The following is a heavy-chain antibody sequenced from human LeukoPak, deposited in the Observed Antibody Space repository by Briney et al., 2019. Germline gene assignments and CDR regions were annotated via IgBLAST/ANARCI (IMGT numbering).Heavy chain of an antibody. CDR2: IYHSGST. CDR3: ARQTGTTPSFDY. Sequence: SETLSLTCAVSGYSISSGYYWGWIRQPPGKGLEWIGSIYHSGSTYYNPSLKSRVTISVDTSKNQFSLKLSSVIAADTAVYYCARQTGTTPSFDYWGQGTLVTVSP. J-gene: IGHJ4*02. CDR1: GYSISSGYY. D-gene: IGHD1-1*01. V-gene: IGHV4-38-2*01.